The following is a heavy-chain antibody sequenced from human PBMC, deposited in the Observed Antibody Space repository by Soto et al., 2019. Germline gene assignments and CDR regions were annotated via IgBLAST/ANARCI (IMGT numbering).Heavy chain of an antibody. CDR1: GYTFTSYA. J-gene: IGHJ2*01. CDR2: INAGNGNT. Sequence: ASVKVSCKASGYTFTSYAMHWVRQAPGQRLEWMGWINAGNGNTKYSQKLQGRVTITRDTSASTAYMELSSLRSEDTAVYYCARESLHYWYFDLWGRGTLVTVSS. V-gene: IGHV1-3*01. CDR3: ARESLHYWYFDL.